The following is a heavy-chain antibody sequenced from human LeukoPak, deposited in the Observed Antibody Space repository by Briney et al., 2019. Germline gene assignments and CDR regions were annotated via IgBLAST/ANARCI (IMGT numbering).Heavy chain of an antibody. CDR1: GYTFASYG. V-gene: IGHV1-18*01. CDR2: ITAYNGKT. Sequence: ASVKVSCKASGYTFASYGISWVRQAPGQGLEWMGWITAYNGKTNYAQKLQGGVTMTTDTSTSTAYMELRSLRPDDTAVYYCAADVRYSSGWYRSNWLDPWGQGTLVTVSS. CDR3: AADVRYSSGWYRSNWLDP. D-gene: IGHD6-19*01. J-gene: IGHJ5*02.